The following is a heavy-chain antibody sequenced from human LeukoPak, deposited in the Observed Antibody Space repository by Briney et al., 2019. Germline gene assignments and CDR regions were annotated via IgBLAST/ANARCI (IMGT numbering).Heavy chain of an antibody. CDR3: ARDAYEVTTYNYYYYYGMDV. CDR2: IWYDGSNK. V-gene: IGHV3-33*08. D-gene: IGHD4-17*01. J-gene: IGHJ6*02. CDR1: GFTFSSYA. Sequence: PGGSLRLSCAASGFTFSSYAMSWVRQAPGKGLEWVAVIWYDGSNKYYADSVKGRFTISRDNSKNTLYLQMNSLRAEDTAVYYCARDAYEVTTYNYYYYYGMDVWGQGTTVTVSS.